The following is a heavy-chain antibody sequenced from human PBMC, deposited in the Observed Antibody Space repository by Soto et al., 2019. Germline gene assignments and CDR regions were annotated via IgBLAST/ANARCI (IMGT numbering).Heavy chain of an antibody. CDR2: LYSGGRI. V-gene: IGHV3-53*01. CDR1: GFTVSDNY. Sequence: EAQLVEYGGGLIQPGGSLRLSCAASGFTVSDNYITWVRQAPGKGLAWVSLLYSGGRIYYADSVKGRFTISRDTSKTTLYLQMNSLRTEDTAVYSCARSDRDYAYALNVWGQGTTVTVSS. J-gene: IGHJ6*02. D-gene: IGHD3-16*01. CDR3: ARSDRDYAYALNV.